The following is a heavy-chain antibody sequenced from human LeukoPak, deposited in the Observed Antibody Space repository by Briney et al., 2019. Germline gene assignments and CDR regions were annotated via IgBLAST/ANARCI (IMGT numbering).Heavy chain of an antibody. CDR2: IYYSGST. CDR3: ARHVLLWFGPTGMDV. J-gene: IGHJ6*02. V-gene: IGHV4-59*08. CDR1: GGSISDYY. Sequence: PSETLSLTCIVSGGSISDYYWSWIRQPPGKGLEWIGYIYYSGSTNYNPSLKSRVTISVDTSKNQFSLRLSSVTAADTAVYFCARHVLLWFGPTGMDVWGQGTTLTVSS. D-gene: IGHD3-10*01.